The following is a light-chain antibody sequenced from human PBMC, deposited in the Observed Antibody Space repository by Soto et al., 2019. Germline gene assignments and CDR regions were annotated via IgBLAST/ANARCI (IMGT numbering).Light chain of an antibody. V-gene: IGKV3-20*01. Sequence: EIVLTQSPGTLSLSPGERATLSCRASQSVSSSSYLAWYQQKPGQAPRLLIYGASSRATGIPDRFSGSGSATGCTLTISRLEPEEFAVYYCRQYGSSPSYTFGQGTKLEIK. CDR1: QSVSSSSY. CDR3: RQYGSSPSYT. CDR2: GAS. J-gene: IGKJ2*01.